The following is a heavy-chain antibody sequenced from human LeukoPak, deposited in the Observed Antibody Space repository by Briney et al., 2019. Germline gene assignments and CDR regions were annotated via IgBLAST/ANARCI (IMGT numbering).Heavy chain of an antibody. CDR3: ARDLEYCSGGSCYGMLDY. V-gene: IGHV1-18*01. CDR1: GYTFTSYG. J-gene: IGHJ4*02. D-gene: IGHD2-15*01. CDR2: ISAYNGNT. Sequence: ASVKVSCKASGYTFTSYGISWVRQAPGQGLEWMGWISAYNGNTNYAQKLQGRVTMTTDTSTSTAYMELRSLRSDDTAVYYRARDLEYCSGGSCYGMLDYWGQGTLVTVSS.